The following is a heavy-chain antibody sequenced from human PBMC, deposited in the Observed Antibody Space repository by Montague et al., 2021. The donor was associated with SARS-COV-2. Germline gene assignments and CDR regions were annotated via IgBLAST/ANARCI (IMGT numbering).Heavy chain of an antibody. D-gene: IGHD6-6*01. J-gene: IGHJ3*01. V-gene: IGHV3-48*04. CDR1: GFTFSSYS. CDR2: ISSSTNIL. CDR3: AKDLVLRAARPDALDV. Sequence: SLRLSCAASGFTFSSYSVNWVRQAPGKGLEWISYISSSTNILYYADPVKGRFTVSRDNARNSLYLQMNSLRVDDTAVYYCAKDLVLRAARPDALDVWGQGTVVTVSS.